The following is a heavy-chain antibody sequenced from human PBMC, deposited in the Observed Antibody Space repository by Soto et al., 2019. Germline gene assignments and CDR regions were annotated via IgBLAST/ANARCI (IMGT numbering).Heavy chain of an antibody. Sequence: LSLTCAVYGGYFSDHFWTLIRQSPGKGLEWIGDVNHRGSTSYNPSLKSRVTISLDSSKNQFSLSLSSVTAADTAVYYCARILVGAFDFWGQGVLVTVPS. D-gene: IGHD1-26*01. J-gene: IGHJ4*02. CDR1: GGYFSDHF. V-gene: IGHV4-34*01. CDR3: ARILVGAFDF. CDR2: VNHRGST.